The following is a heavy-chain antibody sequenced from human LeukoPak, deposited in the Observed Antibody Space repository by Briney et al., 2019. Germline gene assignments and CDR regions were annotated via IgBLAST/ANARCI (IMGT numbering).Heavy chain of an antibody. D-gene: IGHD2-2*02. J-gene: IGHJ4*02. CDR3: ARDSRRYCSSTSCYTDTSN. Sequence: GGSLRLSCAASGFTVSSNYMSWVRQAPGKGLEWVSVIYSGGSTYYADSVKGRFTISRDNSKNTLYLQMNSLRAEDTAVYYCARDSRRYCSSTSCYTDTSNWGQGTLVTVSS. CDR1: GFTVSSNY. V-gene: IGHV3-66*01. CDR2: IYSGGST.